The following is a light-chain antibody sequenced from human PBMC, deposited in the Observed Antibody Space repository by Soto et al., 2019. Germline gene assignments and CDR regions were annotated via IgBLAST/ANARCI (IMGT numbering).Light chain of an antibody. V-gene: IGLV1-40*01. CDR2: GNT. Sequence: VLTQPPSVSGAPGQRVTISCTGSSSNIGAGYEVHWFQQLPGTAPKLLIYGNTNRPSGVPDRFSGSKSDTSASLAIAGLQPEDEADYYCQSYDSSLSVLYVFGTGTKGTV. CDR1: SSNIGAGYE. J-gene: IGLJ1*01. CDR3: QSYDSSLSVLYV.